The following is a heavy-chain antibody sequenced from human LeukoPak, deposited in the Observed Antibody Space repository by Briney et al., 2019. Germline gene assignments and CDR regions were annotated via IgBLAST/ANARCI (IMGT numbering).Heavy chain of an antibody. CDR3: TRLEIRGMDV. D-gene: IGHD3-3*01. Sequence: GGSLKLSCAASGFTFSGSNMHWVRQASGKGLEWIGRIRSRANNYATAYAESVKGRFTISRDDSKNTAYLQMNSLKTEDTAPYFCTRLEIRGMDVWGQGTTVTVSS. CDR1: GFTFSGSN. CDR2: IRSRANNYAT. V-gene: IGHV3-73*01. J-gene: IGHJ6*02.